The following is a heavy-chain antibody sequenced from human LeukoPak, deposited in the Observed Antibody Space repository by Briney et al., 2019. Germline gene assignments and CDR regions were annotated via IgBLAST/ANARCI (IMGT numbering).Heavy chain of an antibody. Sequence: SETLSLTCSVSGASIRSGSFYWSWSRQPAGKGLEWIGRIYTSGSTNYNPSLKSRVAISVDTSKNQFSLKLSSVTAADTAVYYCAREAVPDSSGYYLYFDSWGQGTLVTVSS. CDR2: IYTSGST. CDR3: AREAVPDSSGYYLYFDS. D-gene: IGHD3-22*01. V-gene: IGHV4-61*02. J-gene: IGHJ4*02. CDR1: GASIRSGSFY.